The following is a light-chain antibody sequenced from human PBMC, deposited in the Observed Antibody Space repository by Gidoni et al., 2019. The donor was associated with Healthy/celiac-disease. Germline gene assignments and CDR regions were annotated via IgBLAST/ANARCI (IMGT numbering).Light chain of an antibody. J-gene: IGKJ1*01. V-gene: IGKV2-28*01. CDR2: LGS. CDR1: QSLLHSNGYNY. CDR3: MQALQTAWT. Sequence: DIVLPQSPLSLLVTPGEPASISCRSSQSLLHSNGYNYLDWYLQKPGQSPQLLIYLGSNRASGVPDRFSGSGSGTDFTLKISRVEAEDVGVYYCMQALQTAWTFGQGTKVEIK.